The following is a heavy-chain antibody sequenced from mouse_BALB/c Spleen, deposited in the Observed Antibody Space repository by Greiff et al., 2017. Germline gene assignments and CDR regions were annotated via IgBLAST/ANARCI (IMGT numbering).Heavy chain of an antibody. Sequence: VHVKQSGPELVKPGASVKIPCKASGYTFTDYNMDWVKQSHGKSLEWIGDINPNNGGTIYNQKFKGKATLTVDKSSSTAYMELRSLTSEDTAVYYCARGGYSPYYFDYWGQGTTLTVSS. CDR1: GYTFTDYN. J-gene: IGHJ2*01. V-gene: IGHV1-18*01. CDR3: ARGGYSPYYFDY. CDR2: INPNNGGT. D-gene: IGHD2-3*01.